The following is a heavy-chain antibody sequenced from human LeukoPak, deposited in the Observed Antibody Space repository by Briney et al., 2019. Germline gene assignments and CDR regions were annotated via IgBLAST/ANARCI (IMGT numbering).Heavy chain of an antibody. D-gene: IGHD5-24*01. J-gene: IGHJ4*02. V-gene: IGHV4-4*07. Sequence: SETLSLTCNVSGGSISSYYWSWIRQPAGKGLEWIGRIYTSGSTNYNPSLKSRVTMSVDTSKNQFSLKLSSVTAADTAVYYCAISGRDGNQFDYWGQGTLVTVSS. CDR1: GGSISSYY. CDR3: AISGRDGNQFDY. CDR2: IYTSGST.